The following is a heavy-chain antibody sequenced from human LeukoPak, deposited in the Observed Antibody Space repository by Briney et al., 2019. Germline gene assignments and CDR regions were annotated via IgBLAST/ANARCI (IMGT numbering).Heavy chain of an antibody. J-gene: IGHJ4*02. Sequence: PGGSLRLSCAASGFTFSDYAMTWVRQAPGKGLEWVATISGSGVMTYYADSVKGRFTVSGDNSKNTLYLQMNSLRADDTSVYYCAKDNGYWGQGTLVTVSS. V-gene: IGHV3-23*01. CDR2: ISGSGVMT. D-gene: IGHD4-17*01. CDR1: GFTFSDYA. CDR3: AKDNGY.